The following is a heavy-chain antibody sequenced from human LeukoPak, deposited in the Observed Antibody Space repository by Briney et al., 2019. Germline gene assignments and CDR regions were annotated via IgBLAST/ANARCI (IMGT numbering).Heavy chain of an antibody. CDR3: ARHGTPGLPDY. D-gene: IGHD3-16*01. CDR2: IYYSGST. CDR1: GGSISSSSYY. Sequence: SETLSLTCTVSGGSISSSSYYWGWIRQPPGKGLEWIGYIYYSGSTNYNPSLKSRVTISVDTSKNQFSLKLSSVTAADTAVYYCARHGTPGLPDYWGQGTLVTVSS. J-gene: IGHJ4*02. V-gene: IGHV4-61*05.